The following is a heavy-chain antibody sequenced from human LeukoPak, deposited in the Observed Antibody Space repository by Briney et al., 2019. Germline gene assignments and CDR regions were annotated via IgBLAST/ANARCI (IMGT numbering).Heavy chain of an antibody. V-gene: IGHV3-30*18. CDR2: ISYDGSNK. CDR1: GFTFSSYG. CDR3: AKDGGYGQLSLDY. D-gene: IGHD5-18*01. J-gene: IGHJ4*02. Sequence: TGGSLRLSCAASGFTFSSYGMHWVRQAPGKGLELVSVISYDGSNKYYADSVKGRFTISRDNSKNKLYLQMHSLRAEDTAVYSCAKDGGYGQLSLDYWGQGTLVTVSS.